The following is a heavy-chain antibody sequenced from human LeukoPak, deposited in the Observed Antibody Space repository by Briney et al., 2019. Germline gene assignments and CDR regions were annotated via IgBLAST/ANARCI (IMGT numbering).Heavy chain of an antibody. CDR1: GFTFSSYA. V-gene: IGHV3-23*01. Sequence: GGSLRLSCAASGFTFSSYAMSWVRQAPGKGLEWVSAISSSGSSTYYADSVKGRFTISRDNSKNTLFLQMNSLRAEDTAVYYCAKVKEYCYYGMDVWGQGTTVTVSS. CDR3: AKVKEYCYYGMDV. J-gene: IGHJ6*02. CDR2: ISSSGSST.